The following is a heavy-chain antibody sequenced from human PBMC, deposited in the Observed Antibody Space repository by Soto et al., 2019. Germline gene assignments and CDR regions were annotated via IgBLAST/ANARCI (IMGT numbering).Heavy chain of an antibody. CDR1: GFTFSSYA. V-gene: IGHV3-23*01. J-gene: IGHJ4*02. Sequence: EVQLLESGGGLVQPGGSLRLSCAASGFTFSSYAMSWVRQAPGKGLEWVSAISGSGGSTYYADSVKGRFTISRDNSNNTLNLQMNSLRAEDTAVYYCEKGEPSVMAARRQGDYFNYWGKGTLVTVSS. D-gene: IGHD6-6*01. CDR3: EKGEPSVMAARRQGDYFNY. CDR2: ISGSGGST.